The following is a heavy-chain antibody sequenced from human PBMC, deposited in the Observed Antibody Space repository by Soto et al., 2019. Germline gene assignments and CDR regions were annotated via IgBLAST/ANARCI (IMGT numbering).Heavy chain of an antibody. J-gene: IGHJ4*02. Sequence: GTLILSCAASGFTFLSDAMSWVRQGPGKGLGWVSAISSSGGSTFYADSVKGRFTISRDNSRNTLYLQMNSLRAEDTAIYYCAKYQPMTQPRPYFDYWGQGT. D-gene: IGHD3-22*01. CDR2: ISSSGGST. CDR1: GFTFLSDA. CDR3: AKYQPMTQPRPYFDY. V-gene: IGHV3-23*01.